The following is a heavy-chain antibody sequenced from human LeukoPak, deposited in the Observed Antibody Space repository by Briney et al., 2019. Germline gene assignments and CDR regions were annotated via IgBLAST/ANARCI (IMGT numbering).Heavy chain of an antibody. Sequence: PGRSLRLSCAASGFTFSSYAMHWVRQAPGKGLEWVAMISYDGSNIYYADPVKGRFTISRDNSKNTLYLQMNSLRAEDTAVYYCARGCSSSSCHGYYFYYMDVWGKGTTVTVSS. V-gene: IGHV3-30*04. CDR1: GFTFSSYA. CDR2: ISYDGSNI. CDR3: ARGCSSSSCHGYYFYYMDV. D-gene: IGHD2-2*01. J-gene: IGHJ6*03.